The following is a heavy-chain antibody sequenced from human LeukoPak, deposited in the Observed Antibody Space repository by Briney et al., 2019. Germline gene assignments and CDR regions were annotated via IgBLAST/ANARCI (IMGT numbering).Heavy chain of an antibody. CDR2: IYPGDSDT. D-gene: IGHD2-15*01. Sequence: GESLKISCKGSGYSFASYWIGWVRQMPGKGLEWMGIIYPGDSDTRYSPSFQGQVTISADKSISTAYLRWSSLKASDTAMYYCARALTYCSGGSCYSGVGDYWGQGTLVTVSS. CDR3: ARALTYCSGGSCYSGVGDY. J-gene: IGHJ4*02. CDR1: GYSFASYW. V-gene: IGHV5-51*01.